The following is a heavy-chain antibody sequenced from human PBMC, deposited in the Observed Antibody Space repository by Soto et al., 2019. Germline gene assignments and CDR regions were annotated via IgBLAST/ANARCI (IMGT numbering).Heavy chain of an antibody. Sequence: QVQLQESGPGLVKPSETLSLTCTVSGGSISSYYWSWIRQPPGKGLEWIGYIFYSGSTNYNPSLKSRVTISVDTSKNQFPLKLSSVTAADTAVYHCARGTAVAGTGFDYWGQGTLVTVSS. J-gene: IGHJ4*02. V-gene: IGHV4-59*01. CDR1: GGSISSYY. CDR2: IFYSGST. D-gene: IGHD6-19*01. CDR3: ARGTAVAGTGFDY.